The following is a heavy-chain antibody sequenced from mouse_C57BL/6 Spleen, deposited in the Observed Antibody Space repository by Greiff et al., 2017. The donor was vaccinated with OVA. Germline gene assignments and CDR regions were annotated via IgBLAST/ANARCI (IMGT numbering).Heavy chain of an antibody. D-gene: IGHD3-1*01. V-gene: IGHV1-59*01. CDR2: IDPSDSYT. CDR1: GYTFTSYW. Sequence: QVQLQQPGAELVRPGTSVKLSCKASGYTFTSYWMHWVKQRPGQGLEWIGVIDPSDSYTNYNQKFKGKATLTVDTSSSTAYMQLSSLTSEDSAVYYCARPGLIWYFVVWGTGTTVTVSS. CDR3: ARPGLIWYFVV. J-gene: IGHJ1*03.